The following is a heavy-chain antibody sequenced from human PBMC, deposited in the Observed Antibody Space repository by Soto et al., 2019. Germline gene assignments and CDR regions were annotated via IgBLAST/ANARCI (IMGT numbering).Heavy chain of an antibody. Sequence: TGGSLRLSCAASGFTFSSYWMHWVRQAPGKGLVWVSRINSDGSSTTYADSVKGRFTISRDNAKNTLYLQMNSLRAEDTAVYYCARASGSYSYYFDYWGQGTLVTVSS. V-gene: IGHV3-74*01. CDR2: INSDGSST. CDR3: ARASGSYSYYFDY. J-gene: IGHJ4*02. CDR1: GFTFSSYW. D-gene: IGHD3-10*01.